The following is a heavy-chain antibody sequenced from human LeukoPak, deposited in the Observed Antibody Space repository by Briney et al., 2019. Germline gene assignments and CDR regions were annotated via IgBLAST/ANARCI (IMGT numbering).Heavy chain of an antibody. Sequence: QPGGSLRLSCAASGFTFSSYAMSWVRQAPGKGLEWVSAISGSGGSTYYADSVKGRFTISRDNSKTTLYLQMNSLRAEDTAVYYCAKDDGSYGGNSVLYFQHWGQGTLVTVSS. CDR1: GFTFSSYA. J-gene: IGHJ1*01. CDR2: ISGSGGST. CDR3: AKDDGSYGGNSVLYFQH. D-gene: IGHD4-23*01. V-gene: IGHV3-23*01.